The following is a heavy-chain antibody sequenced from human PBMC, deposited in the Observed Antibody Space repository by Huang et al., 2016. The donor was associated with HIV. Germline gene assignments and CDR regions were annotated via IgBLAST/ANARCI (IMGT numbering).Heavy chain of an antibody. CDR1: GFTFSTYN. Sequence: EVQLMESGGGLVQPGGSLRLSCAASGFTFSTYNMNWRRQAPGKGLGWVSYITRSSGSIYYADSVKGRFTISRDNAKNSLYLQMNSLRAEDTAVYYCARFGSYYYGSGSYLDAFDIWGQGTMVTVSS. J-gene: IGHJ3*02. CDR3: ARFGSYYYGSGSYLDAFDI. D-gene: IGHD3-10*01. V-gene: IGHV3-48*01. CDR2: ITRSSGSI.